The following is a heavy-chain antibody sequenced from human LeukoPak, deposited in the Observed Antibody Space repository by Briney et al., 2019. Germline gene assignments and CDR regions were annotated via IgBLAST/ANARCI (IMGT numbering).Heavy chain of an antibody. CDR2: ISPYDGKT. J-gene: IGHJ6*02. D-gene: IGHD2-2*01. CDR3: AKVIPAAISYYVYGMDV. CDR1: GYTFSSYG. Sequence: ASVKVSCKASGYTFSSYGLSWVRQAPGQGLEWMGWISPYDGKTNYAQKFQGRVTMTIDTSTNTAYMELRSLRSDDTAVYYCAKVIPAAISYYVYGMDVWGQGTTVAVSS. V-gene: IGHV1-18*01.